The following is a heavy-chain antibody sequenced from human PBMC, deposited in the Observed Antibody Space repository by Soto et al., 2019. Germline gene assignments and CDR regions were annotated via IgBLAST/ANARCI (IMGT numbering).Heavy chain of an antibody. CDR2: INPSGDT. CDR1: GDTFTSYY. J-gene: IGHJ4*02. Sequence: QVQLVQSGAEVKKPGASVKISCKASGDTFTSYYMHWVRQAPGQGLEWMGIINPSGDTSYAQKFQGRGTMTRDKSTNTDYMKLSSLRSEDTAVYYCARVYCSGGGCYGIDYWGQGTLVNVSS. CDR3: ARVYCSGGGCYGIDY. D-gene: IGHD2-15*01. V-gene: IGHV1-46*01.